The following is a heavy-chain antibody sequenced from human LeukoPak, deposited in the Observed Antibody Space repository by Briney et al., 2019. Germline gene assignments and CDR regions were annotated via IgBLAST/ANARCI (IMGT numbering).Heavy chain of an antibody. V-gene: IGHV4-59*01. Sequence: SETLSLPCTVSGGSISSYYWIWIRHPPGKGLEWIGYIYYSGSTNYNPSLKSRVTISVDTSKNQFSLKLSSVTAADTAVYYCASTTRIAVAVFDYWGQGTLVTVSS. CDR3: ASTTRIAVAVFDY. D-gene: IGHD6-19*01. CDR2: IYYSGST. CDR1: GGSISSYY. J-gene: IGHJ4*02.